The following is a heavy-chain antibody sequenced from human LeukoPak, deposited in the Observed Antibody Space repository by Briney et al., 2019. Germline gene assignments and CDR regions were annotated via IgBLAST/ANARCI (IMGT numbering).Heavy chain of an antibody. J-gene: IGHJ4*02. CDR3: ARSGTLTGYLY. Sequence: ASVKVSCKASGYTFTSYYMHWVRQAPGQGLEWMGIINPSGGSTSYAQKFQGRVTMTRDMSTSTVYMELSSLRSEDTAVYYCARSGTLTGYLYWGRGALVTVSS. CDR2: INPSGGST. CDR1: GYTFTSYY. D-gene: IGHD3-9*01. V-gene: IGHV1-46*01.